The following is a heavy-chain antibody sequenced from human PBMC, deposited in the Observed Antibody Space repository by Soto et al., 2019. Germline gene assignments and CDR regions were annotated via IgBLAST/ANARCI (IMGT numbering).Heavy chain of an antibody. J-gene: IGHJ4*02. CDR3: ARVIELYVGATWDLIDY. V-gene: IGHV1-18*01. CDR2: ISANNGNR. D-gene: IGHD1-26*01. Sequence: QVQLVQSGAEVKKPGASVKVSCKTSGYTFHNYGINWVRQAPGQGLEWMGWISANNGNRNYAQKFQGRVTLTIDRSTTTAYMELRSLASDDTAVYYCARVIELYVGATWDLIDYWGQGTLVTVSS. CDR1: GYTFHNYG.